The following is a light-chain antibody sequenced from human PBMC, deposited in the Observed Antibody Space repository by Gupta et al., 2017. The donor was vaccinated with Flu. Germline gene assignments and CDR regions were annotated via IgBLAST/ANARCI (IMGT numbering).Light chain of an antibody. CDR2: DAS. CDR3: QQSNKFPFT. J-gene: IGKJ3*01. CDR1: EGISTW. Sequence: DIQMTQSPSVVSASVGDRVTITCRASEGISTWLAWYQQMPGKAPKLLIYDASTLETGVPSRFSGSGAVTDCTLTINSLQPEDFATYYCQQSNKFPFTFGPGTKVEFK. V-gene: IGKV1-12*02.